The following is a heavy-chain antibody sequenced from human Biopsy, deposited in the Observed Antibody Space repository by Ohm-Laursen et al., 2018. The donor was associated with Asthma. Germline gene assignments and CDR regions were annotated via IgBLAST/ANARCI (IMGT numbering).Heavy chain of an antibody. D-gene: IGHD6-19*01. V-gene: IGHV3-53*01. CDR3: ARGDSSGWSHYYFDY. CDR2: IYSGGTS. J-gene: IGHJ4*02. Sequence: SLRLSCSASRFIASRDHIFCVRQAPAKGLEWVSVIYSGGTSHTADSVRGRFTISRDFSKNTLHLQMHSLRVEDTAVYYCARGDSSGWSHYYFDYWGQGTLVTVSS. CDR1: RFIASRDH.